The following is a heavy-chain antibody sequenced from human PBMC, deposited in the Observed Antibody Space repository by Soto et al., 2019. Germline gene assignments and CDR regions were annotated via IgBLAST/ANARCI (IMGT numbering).Heavy chain of an antibody. CDR2: IWYDGSNK. D-gene: IGHD2-2*01. Sequence: GGSLRLSCAASGFTFSSYGMHWFRQAPGKGLEWVAVIWYDGSNKYYADSVKGRFTISRDNSKNTLYLQMNSLRAEDTAVYYCAREYCSSTSCPYYGMDVWGQGTTVTVSS. CDR3: AREYCSSTSCPYYGMDV. V-gene: IGHV3-33*01. J-gene: IGHJ6*02. CDR1: GFTFSSYG.